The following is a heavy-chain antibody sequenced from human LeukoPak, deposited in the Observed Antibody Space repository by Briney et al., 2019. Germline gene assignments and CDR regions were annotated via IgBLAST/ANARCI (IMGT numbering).Heavy chain of an antibody. J-gene: IGHJ4*02. V-gene: IGHV3-23*01. CDR2: ISGSGGST. D-gene: IGHD3-16*02. Sequence: GGSLRLSCAASGFTFSSYGMSWVRQAPGKGLEWVSAISGSGGSTYYADSVKGRFTIARDNAKNSLYLQMNSLRAEDTAVYYCARDSSASRQRRVRGVIVTTPYFDYWGQGTLVTVSS. CDR1: GFTFSSYG. CDR3: ARDSSASRQRRVRGVIVTTPYFDY.